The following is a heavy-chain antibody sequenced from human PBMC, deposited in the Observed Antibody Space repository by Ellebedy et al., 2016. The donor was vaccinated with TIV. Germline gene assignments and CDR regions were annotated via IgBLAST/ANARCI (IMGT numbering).Heavy chain of an antibody. Sequence: GGSLRLSCAASGFTFDDYAMDWVRHAPGKGLEWVSGISWNGEKIAYADSVKGRFSISRDNAKNSLYLQMNSLRTEDTAFYYCVKLDRSSYWGGPDFWGQGSLVTVSS. CDR1: GFTFDDYA. J-gene: IGHJ4*02. D-gene: IGHD7-27*01. CDR3: VKLDRSSYWGGPDF. CDR2: ISWNGEKI. V-gene: IGHV3-9*01.